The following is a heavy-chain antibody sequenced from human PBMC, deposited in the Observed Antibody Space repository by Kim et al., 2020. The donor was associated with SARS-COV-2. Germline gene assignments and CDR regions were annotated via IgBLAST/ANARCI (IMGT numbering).Heavy chain of an antibody. V-gene: IGHV1-2*06. CDR2: INPNSGGT. Sequence: ASVKVSCKASGYTFTGYYMHWVRQAPGQGLEWMGRINPNSGGTNYAQKFQGRVTMTRDTSISTAYMELSRLRSDDTAVYYCAREKSSSWYYYYGMDVWGQGTTVTVSS. CDR1: GYTFTGYY. D-gene: IGHD6-13*01. J-gene: IGHJ6*02. CDR3: AREKSSSWYYYYGMDV.